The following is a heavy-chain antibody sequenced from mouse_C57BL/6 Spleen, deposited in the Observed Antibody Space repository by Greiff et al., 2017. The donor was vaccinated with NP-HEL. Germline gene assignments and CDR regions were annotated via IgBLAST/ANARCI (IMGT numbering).Heavy chain of an antibody. CDR2: IYPRSGNT. CDR3: ARSSHFDY. CDR1: GYTFTSYG. V-gene: IGHV1-81*01. Sequence: VKLMESGAELARPGASVKLSCKASGYTFTSYGISWVKQRTGQGLEWIGEIYPRSGNTYYNEKFKGKATLTADKSSSTAYMELRSLTSEDSAVYFCARSSHFDYWGQGTTLTVSS. D-gene: IGHD1-3*01. J-gene: IGHJ2*01.